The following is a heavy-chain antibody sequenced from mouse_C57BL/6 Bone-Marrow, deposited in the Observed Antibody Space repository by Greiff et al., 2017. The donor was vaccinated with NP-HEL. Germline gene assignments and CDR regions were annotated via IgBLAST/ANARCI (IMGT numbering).Heavy chain of an antibody. Sequence: EVMLVESGGGLVQPGGSLKLSCAASGFTFSDYYMYWVRQTPEKRLEWVAYISNGGGSTYYPDTVKGRFTISRDNAKNTLYLQMSRLKSEDTAMYYCASHYYGSSLYWYFGVWGTGTTVTVSS. D-gene: IGHD1-1*01. V-gene: IGHV5-12*01. CDR3: ASHYYGSSLYWYFGV. J-gene: IGHJ1*03. CDR1: GFTFSDYY. CDR2: ISNGGGST.